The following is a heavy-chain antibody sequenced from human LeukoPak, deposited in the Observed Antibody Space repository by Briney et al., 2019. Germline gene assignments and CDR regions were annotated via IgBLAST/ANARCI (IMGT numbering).Heavy chain of an antibody. Sequence: GASVQVSCKASGYTFTNYGINWVRQAPGQGLEWMGWINPNSGGTNYAQKFQGRVTMTRDTSISTAYMELSSLRSEDTAVYYCATGLKGATVFPSVHWGQGTLVTVSS. CDR2: INPNSGGT. V-gene: IGHV1-2*02. CDR3: ATGLKGATVFPSVH. J-gene: IGHJ4*02. CDR1: GYTFTNYG. D-gene: IGHD1-26*01.